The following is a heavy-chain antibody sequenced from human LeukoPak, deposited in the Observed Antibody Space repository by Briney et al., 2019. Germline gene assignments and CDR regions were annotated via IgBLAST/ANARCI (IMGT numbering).Heavy chain of an antibody. V-gene: IGHV1-58*02. CDR1: GFTFHTSA. J-gene: IGHJ5*02. Sequence: GTSVKVSCKASGFTFHTSAMQWVRQARGQRLEWTGWIVLGSGNTVYSHKFHDRVIITRDMSTSTVYMELDSLGSEDTAVYYCAAQRGASLHDLWSTRLFDPWGQGTLVTVSS. CDR3: AAQRGASLHDLWSTRLFDP. D-gene: IGHD3-3*01. CDR2: IVLGSGNT.